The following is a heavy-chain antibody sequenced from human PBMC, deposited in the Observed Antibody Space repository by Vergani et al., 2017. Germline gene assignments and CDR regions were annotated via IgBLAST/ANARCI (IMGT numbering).Heavy chain of an antibody. J-gene: IGHJ5*02. CDR2: IYSSGSS. D-gene: IGHD4-17*01. V-gene: IGHV4-61*02. Sequence: QVQLQESGPGLVRPSQTLSLTCTVSGGSISSGSYWSWIRQPAGKGLEWIGRIYSSGSSNYNPSLKSRVTISVDTSKNQFSLKLSSVTAADTAVYYCALGGKVVPAGKEPDYGDYEGNWFDPWGQGTLVTVSS. CDR1: GGSISSGSY. CDR3: ALGGKVVPAGKEPDYGDYEGNWFDP.